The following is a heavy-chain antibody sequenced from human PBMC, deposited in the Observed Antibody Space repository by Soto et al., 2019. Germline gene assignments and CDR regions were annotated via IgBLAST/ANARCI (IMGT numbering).Heavy chain of an antibody. V-gene: IGHV5-51*01. D-gene: IGHD2-8*01. Sequence: GESLKISSKGSGYRFTSYGIGWVRQMPGKGLEWMGIIYPGDSDTRYSPSFQGQVTISADMSVSTAYLQWNSLKASDTAMYYCARPMLRRSAFDIWGQGTMVTVSS. CDR3: ARPMLRRSAFDI. CDR2: IYPGDSDT. CDR1: GYRFTSYG. J-gene: IGHJ3*02.